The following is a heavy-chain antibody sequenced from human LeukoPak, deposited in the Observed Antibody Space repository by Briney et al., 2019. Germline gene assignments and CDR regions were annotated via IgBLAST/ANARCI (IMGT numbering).Heavy chain of an antibody. CDR3: TREDSTYYYGSGSYSDY. J-gene: IGHJ4*02. D-gene: IGHD3-10*01. V-gene: IGHV3-49*03. Sequence: GGSLRLSCTASGFTFGDYAMSWFRQAPGKGLEWVGFIRSKAYGGTTEYAASVKGRFTISRDDSKSIAYLQMNSLKTEDTAVYYCTREDSTYYYGSGSYSDYWGQGTLVTVSS. CDR2: IRSKAYGGTT. CDR1: GFTFGDYA.